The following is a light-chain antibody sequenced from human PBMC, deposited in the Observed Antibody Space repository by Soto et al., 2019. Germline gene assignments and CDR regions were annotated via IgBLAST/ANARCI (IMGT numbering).Light chain of an antibody. J-gene: IGKJ4*01. Sequence: DYQVTQSPSTLSASVGDRVTITCRASQNIYTWLAWYQQKPGKAPKLLIYAASTLQSGVPSRFSGSGSGTDFTLTISSLQPEDVATYYCQKCKVAPFTFGGGTKVDIK. CDR3: QKCKVAPFT. V-gene: IGKV1-27*01. CDR2: AAS. CDR1: QNIYTW.